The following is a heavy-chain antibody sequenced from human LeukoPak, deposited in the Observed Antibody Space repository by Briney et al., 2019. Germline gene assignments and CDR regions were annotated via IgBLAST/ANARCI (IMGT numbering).Heavy chain of an antibody. CDR2: IYYSGST. J-gene: IGHJ3*02. CDR1: GGSISDYY. Sequence: PSETLSLTCSVPGGSISDYYWSWIRQPPGKGLEWIGYIYYSGSTNYNPSLKSRVTISVDTSKNQFSLKLSSVTAADTAVYYCARHPRYCSGGSCYDPFDIWGQGTMVTVSS. V-gene: IGHV4-59*08. D-gene: IGHD2-15*01. CDR3: ARHPRYCSGGSCYDPFDI.